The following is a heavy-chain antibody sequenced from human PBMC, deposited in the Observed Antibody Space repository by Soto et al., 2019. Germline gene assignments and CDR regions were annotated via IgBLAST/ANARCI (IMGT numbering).Heavy chain of an antibody. CDR1: GFRFDDYA. J-gene: IGHJ6*02. CDR2: ISWNSGTL. V-gene: IGHV3-9*01. D-gene: IGHD6-6*01. Sequence: VQLVESGGGLVQPGRSLRISCAASGFRFDDYAMHWVRQAPGKGLEWVSSISWNSGTLGYADSVKGRFTISRDNAKNSLYLQMKTLRTEDTALYYCVKAIASRPHYGMDVWGQGTTVTVSS. CDR3: VKAIASRPHYGMDV.